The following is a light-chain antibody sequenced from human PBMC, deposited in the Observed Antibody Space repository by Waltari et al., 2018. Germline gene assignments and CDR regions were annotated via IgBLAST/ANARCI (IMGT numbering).Light chain of an antibody. CDR1: QSLSRN. J-gene: IGKJ4*01. CDR3: QQYSDWPPLT. Sequence: EILMTQSPGTLSVSPGETATLSCRASQSLSRNLAWYQLKPGQAPRLLIDAASTGATGIPARFSGSGSGTEFTLTISSLQSEDFAVYYCQQYSDWPPLTFGGGTKVEIK. CDR2: AAS. V-gene: IGKV3-15*01.